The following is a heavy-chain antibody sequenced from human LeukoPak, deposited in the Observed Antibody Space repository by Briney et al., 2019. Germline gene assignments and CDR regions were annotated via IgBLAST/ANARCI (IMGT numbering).Heavy chain of an antibody. J-gene: IGHJ4*02. CDR1: GFTFSSYA. D-gene: IGHD3-22*01. V-gene: IGHV3-30*04. Sequence: GGSLRLSCAASGFTFSSYAMHWVRQAPGKGLEWVAVISYDGSNKYYADSVKGRFTISRDNSKNTLYLQMNSLRAEDTAVYYRARDYDDSSGYCPREWGQGTLVTVSS. CDR2: ISYDGSNK. CDR3: ARDYDDSSGYCPRE.